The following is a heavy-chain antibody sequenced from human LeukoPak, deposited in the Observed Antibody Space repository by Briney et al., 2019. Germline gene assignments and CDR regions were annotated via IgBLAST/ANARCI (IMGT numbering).Heavy chain of an antibody. D-gene: IGHD1-26*01. Sequence: SETLSLTCSVSVVSMNGYYWSWLRQSAGNRLEWIGHVDSSGNTNYNPSLESRVTMSVDKSKNQISLKLNSVTAADTAVYYCARGQLEGAVHEAWFDPWGQGTLVTVSS. CDR1: VVSMNGYY. CDR3: ARGQLEGAVHEAWFDP. V-gene: IGHV4-4*07. J-gene: IGHJ5*02. CDR2: VDSSGNT.